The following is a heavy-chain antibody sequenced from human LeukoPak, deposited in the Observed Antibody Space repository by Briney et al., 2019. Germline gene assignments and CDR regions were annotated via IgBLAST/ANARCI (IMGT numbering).Heavy chain of an antibody. V-gene: IGHV3-33*01. CDR3: ARAAVAGTGVGAFDI. CDR1: GFTFSSYG. CDR2: IWYDGSNK. Sequence: PGGSLGLSCAASGFTFSSYGMHWVRQAPGKGLEWVAVIWYDGSNKYYADSVKGRFTISRDNSKNTLYLQMNSLRAEDTAVYYCARAAVAGTGVGAFDIWGQGTMVTVSS. D-gene: IGHD6-19*01. J-gene: IGHJ3*02.